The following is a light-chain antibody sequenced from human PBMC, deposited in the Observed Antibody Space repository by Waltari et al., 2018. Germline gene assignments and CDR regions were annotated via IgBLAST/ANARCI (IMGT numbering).Light chain of an antibody. CDR1: QSILYSSSNKNN. V-gene: IGKV4-1*01. CDR3: QQYYTTPRT. J-gene: IGKJ1*01. CDR2: WAS. Sequence: DIVMTQSPDTLAVSLGERATMNCKSSQSILYSSSNKNNLTWFQHKPGQPPKMLIYWASTRKPGVSDRFIGSGSGTDFTLTISSLQTEDVAVYYCQQYYTTPRTFGQGTKVEIK.